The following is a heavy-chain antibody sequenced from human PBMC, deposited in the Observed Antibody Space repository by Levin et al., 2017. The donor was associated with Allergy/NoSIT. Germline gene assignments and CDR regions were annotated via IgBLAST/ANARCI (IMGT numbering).Heavy chain of an antibody. CDR1: GFTFRKTW. J-gene: IGHJ4*02. V-gene: IGHV3-7*03. CDR3: ANFYSG. D-gene: IGHD1-26*01. CDR2: IKEDGSAT. Sequence: GGSLRLSCVVSGFTFRKTWMSWIRQVPGKGLEWVAEIKEDGSATYYVDSVKGRFTISRDNARNSLFLQMNTLGVEDTAVYYCANFYSGWGQGTLVTVSS.